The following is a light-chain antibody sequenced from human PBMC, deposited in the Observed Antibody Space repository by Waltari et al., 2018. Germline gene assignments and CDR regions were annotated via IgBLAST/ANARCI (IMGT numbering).Light chain of an antibody. CDR1: QGISSY. CDR3: QQYYSYPLT. Sequence: AFRITQSLSSLSASTGDRVTITCRASQGISSYLAWYKQKPGKVPKLLIYAASTLQRGGPSRFSGSGSGTDFTLTISCLQSEDIATYYCQQYYSYPLTFGGGTKVEIK. J-gene: IGKJ4*01. V-gene: IGKV1-8*01. CDR2: AAS.